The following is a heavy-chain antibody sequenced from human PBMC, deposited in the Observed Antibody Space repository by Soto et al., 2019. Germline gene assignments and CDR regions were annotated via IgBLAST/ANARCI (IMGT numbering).Heavy chain of an antibody. Sequence: SETLSLTCNVSGGSISSGGYYWSWIRQHLGKGLEWIGYIYYSGTTYYNPSLKSRLTISVDTSKNQFSLKLSSVTAADTAVYYCASQATGWYPDYWGQGTLVTVSS. D-gene: IGHD6-19*01. J-gene: IGHJ4*02. CDR1: GGSISSGGYY. CDR3: ASQATGWYPDY. CDR2: IYYSGTT. V-gene: IGHV4-31*03.